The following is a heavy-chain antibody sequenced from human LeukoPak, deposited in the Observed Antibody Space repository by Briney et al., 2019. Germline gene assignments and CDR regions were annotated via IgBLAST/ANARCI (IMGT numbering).Heavy chain of an antibody. CDR3: ARVRGGSSAGNYGMDV. D-gene: IGHD2-15*01. CDR1: GFTFSSYW. CDR2: INHNGNVN. Sequence: GGSLRLSCAASGFTFSSYWMNWARQAPGKGLEWVASINHNGNVNYYVDSVKGRFTISRDNAKNTLYLQMNSLRVEDTAVYYCARVRGGSSAGNYGMDVWGQGTTVTVSS. J-gene: IGHJ6*02. V-gene: IGHV3-7*01.